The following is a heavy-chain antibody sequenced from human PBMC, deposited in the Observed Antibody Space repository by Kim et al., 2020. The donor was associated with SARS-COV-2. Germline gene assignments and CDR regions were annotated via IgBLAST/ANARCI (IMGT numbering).Heavy chain of an antibody. CDR1: GGTFSSYA. CDR3: AIPRPSCSGGSCYRDYYYGMDV. V-gene: IGHV1-69*04. D-gene: IGHD2-15*01. J-gene: IGHJ6*02. CDR2: IIPILGIA. Sequence: SVKVSCKASGGTFSSYAISWVRQAPGQGLEWMGRIIPILGIANYAQKFQGRVTITADKSTSTAYMELSSLRSEDTAVYYCAIPRPSCSGGSCYRDYYYGMDVWGQGTTVTVSS.